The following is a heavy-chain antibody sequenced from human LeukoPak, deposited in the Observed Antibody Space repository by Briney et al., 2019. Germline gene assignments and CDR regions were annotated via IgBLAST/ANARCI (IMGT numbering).Heavy chain of an antibody. CDR3: ARVVVAAGGWFDP. D-gene: IGHD2-15*01. Sequence: GESLKISCKGSGYSFTSYWIGWVRQMPGKGLEWMGIIYPGDSDTRYSPSFQGQVTISADKPISTAYLQWSSLKASDTAMYYCARVVVAAGGWFDPWGQGTLVTVSS. J-gene: IGHJ5*02. V-gene: IGHV5-51*04. CDR2: IYPGDSDT. CDR1: GYSFTSYW.